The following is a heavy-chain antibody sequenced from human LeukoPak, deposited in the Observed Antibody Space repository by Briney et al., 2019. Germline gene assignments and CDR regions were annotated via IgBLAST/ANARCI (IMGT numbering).Heavy chain of an antibody. D-gene: IGHD3-10*01. CDR1: GGSISSGDYY. J-gene: IGHJ6*02. CDR2: IYYSGST. V-gene: IGHV4-30-4*01. CDR3: ARDKSITMVRGVISYGMDV. Sequence: KPSETLSLTCTVSGGSISSGDYYWSWIRQPPGKGLEWIGYIYYSGSTYYNPSLKSRVTISVDTSKNQFSLKLSSVTAADTAVYYCARDKSITMVRGVISYGMDVWGQGTTVTVSS.